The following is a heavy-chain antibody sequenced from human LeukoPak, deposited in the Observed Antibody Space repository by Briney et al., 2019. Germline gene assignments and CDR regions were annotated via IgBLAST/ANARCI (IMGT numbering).Heavy chain of an antibody. Sequence: GRSLRLSCAASGFTFSTYGMHWLRQAPGKGLEWVAVISYDGSNKYYVDSVKGRFTISRDNSKNTLYLQMNSLRAEDTAVYYCAKDLGGWYDYWGQGTLVTVSS. CDR2: ISYDGSNK. V-gene: IGHV3-30*18. D-gene: IGHD6-19*01. J-gene: IGHJ4*02. CDR3: AKDLGGWYDY. CDR1: GFTFSTYG.